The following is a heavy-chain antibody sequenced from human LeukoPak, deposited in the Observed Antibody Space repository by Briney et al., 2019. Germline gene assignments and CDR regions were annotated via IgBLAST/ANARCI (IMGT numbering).Heavy chain of an antibody. D-gene: IGHD3-22*01. CDR1: GYTFTGYY. V-gene: IGHV1-2*02. CDR3: AREDTMMTHAFDI. CDR2: INPNHGDT. J-gene: IGHJ3*02. Sequence: ASVTVSCKASGYTFTGYYMHWVRQAPGQGREWMGWINPNHGDTNYAQKFQGRVTMTRDTSISTAYMELSRLRSDDTAVYYCAREDTMMTHAFDIWGQGTMVTVSS.